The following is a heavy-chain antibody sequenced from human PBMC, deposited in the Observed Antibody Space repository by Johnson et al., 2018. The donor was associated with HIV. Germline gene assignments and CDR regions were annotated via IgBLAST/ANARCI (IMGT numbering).Heavy chain of an antibody. D-gene: IGHD2-15*01. CDR3: AKGDCSGGSCYSFTDAFDI. Sequence: QVQLVESGGGLVKPGGSLRLSCAASGFSFSDYYMSWIRQAPGKGLEWVSYISSSGSTIYYADSVKGRFTISRDNSKNTLYLQMNSLRAEDTAVYYCAKGDCSGGSCYSFTDAFDIWGQGTMVTVSS. CDR1: GFSFSDYY. CDR2: ISSSGSTI. V-gene: IGHV3-11*04. J-gene: IGHJ3*02.